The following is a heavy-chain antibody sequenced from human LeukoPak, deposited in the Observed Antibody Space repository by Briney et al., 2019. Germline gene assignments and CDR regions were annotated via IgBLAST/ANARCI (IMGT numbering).Heavy chain of an antibody. CDR2: ISYDGSLK. V-gene: IGHV3-30*18. CDR3: AKKCSYVGGAGNAFDF. CDR1: GFTFSNFG. J-gene: IGHJ2*01. D-gene: IGHD3-10*02. Sequence: GGSLRLSCAASGFTFSNFGMHWVRQAPGKGLEWVAVISYDGSLKHYLDSVKGRFTISRDNSKSTLYLQMDSLRVEDTAVYYCAKKCSYVGGAGNAFDFGGRGPRAPVSA.